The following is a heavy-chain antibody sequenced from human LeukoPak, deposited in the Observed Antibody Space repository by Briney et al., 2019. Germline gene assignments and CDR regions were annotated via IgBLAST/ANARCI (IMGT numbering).Heavy chain of an antibody. CDR3: ATYDFWSGYYDY. V-gene: IGHV4-59*08. CDR2: IYYSGST. D-gene: IGHD3-3*01. J-gene: IGHJ4*02. CDR1: GGSISSYY. Sequence: SETLSLTCTVSGGSISSYYWSWIRQPAGKGLEWIGYIYYSGSTNYNPSLKSRVTISVDTSKNQFSLKLSSVTAADTAVYYCATYDFWSGYYDYWDQGTLVTVSS.